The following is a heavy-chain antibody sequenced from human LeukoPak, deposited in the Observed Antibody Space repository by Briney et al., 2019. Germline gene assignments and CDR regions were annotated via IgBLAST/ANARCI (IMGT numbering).Heavy chain of an antibody. Sequence: NPSETLSLTCAVYGGSFTAYYWNWIRQPPGQGLEWIGEISHSGTTNSNPSLKNRVTISVDTSKNQFSLKLSSVTAADTAVYYCARANRRRSRNFFDPWGQGTLVTVSS. J-gene: IGHJ5*02. CDR2: ISHSGTT. CDR3: ARANRRRSRNFFDP. D-gene: IGHD2/OR15-2a*01. CDR1: GGSFTAYY. V-gene: IGHV4-34*01.